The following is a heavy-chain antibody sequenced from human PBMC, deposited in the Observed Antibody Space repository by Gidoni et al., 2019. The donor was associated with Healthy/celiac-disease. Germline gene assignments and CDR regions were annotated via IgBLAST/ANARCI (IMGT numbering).Heavy chain of an antibody. CDR1: GGSLSSSSYY. Sequence: QLQLQESGPGLVKPSETLSLTCTVSGGSLSSSSYYWGWIRQPPGKGLEWIGSIYYSGSTYYNPSLKSRVTISVDTSKNQFSLKLSSVTAADTAVYYCARFGSSWPNWFDPWGQGTLVTVSS. V-gene: IGHV4-39*01. J-gene: IGHJ5*02. CDR2: IYYSGST. D-gene: IGHD6-13*01. CDR3: ARFGSSWPNWFDP.